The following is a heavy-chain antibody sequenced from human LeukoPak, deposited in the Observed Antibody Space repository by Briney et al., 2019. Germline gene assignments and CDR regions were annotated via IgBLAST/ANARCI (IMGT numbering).Heavy chain of an antibody. Sequence: GGSLRLSCAASGFTFSDYYMSWIRHAPGRGLEWVSYISSSNIYTNYAVPVRGRITISRDNTKTSLYLQSNSLGDEDTAVYYSATGAVAGNEGLGFDYWGQGTLVTVSS. CDR1: GFTFSDYY. CDR3: ATGAVAGNEGLGFDY. CDR2: ISSSNIYT. V-gene: IGHV3-11*03. J-gene: IGHJ4*02. D-gene: IGHD6-19*01.